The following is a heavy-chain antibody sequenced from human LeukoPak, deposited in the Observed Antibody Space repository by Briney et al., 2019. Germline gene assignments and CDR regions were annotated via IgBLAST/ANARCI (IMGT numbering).Heavy chain of an antibody. V-gene: IGHV4-34*01. Sequence: SETLSLTCAVYGGSFSGYYWTLIRQTPGKGREWIGEISHTGLTGSNPSLQSRVTIFVDSSKKQFSLRMTSVTAADTGVYYCAGVPDITARPCDTWGPGTLVTVSS. CDR1: GGSFSGYY. CDR3: AGVPDITARPCDT. D-gene: IGHD1-1*01. J-gene: IGHJ5*02. CDR2: ISHTGLT.